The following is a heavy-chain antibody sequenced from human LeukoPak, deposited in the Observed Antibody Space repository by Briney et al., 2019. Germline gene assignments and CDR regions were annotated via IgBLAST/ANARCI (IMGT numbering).Heavy chain of an antibody. CDR1: GGSISSYY. CDR2: IYYSGST. CDR3: ARDVGYCSSTNCYRAGGY. J-gene: IGHJ4*02. Sequence: SETLSLTCTVSGGSISSYYWSWIRQPPGKGLEWIGYIYYSGSTNYNPSLKSRVTISVDTSKNQFSLKLSSVTAADTAVYYCARDVGYCSSTNCYRAGGYWGQGTLVTVSS. D-gene: IGHD2-2*01. V-gene: IGHV4-59*01.